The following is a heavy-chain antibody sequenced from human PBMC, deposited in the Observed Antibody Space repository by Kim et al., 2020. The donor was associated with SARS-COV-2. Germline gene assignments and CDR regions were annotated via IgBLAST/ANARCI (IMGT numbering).Heavy chain of an antibody. CDR1: GGSISSGGYY. J-gene: IGHJ1*01. V-gene: IGHV4-31*03. D-gene: IGHD6-19*01. CDR2: IYYSGST. CDR3: ARGIVAGTWFQH. Sequence: SETLSLTCTVSGGSISSGGYYWSWIRQHPGKGLEWIGYIYYSGSTYYNPSLKSRVTISVDTSKNQFSLKPSSVTAADTAVYYCARGIVAGTWFQHWGQGTLVTVSS.